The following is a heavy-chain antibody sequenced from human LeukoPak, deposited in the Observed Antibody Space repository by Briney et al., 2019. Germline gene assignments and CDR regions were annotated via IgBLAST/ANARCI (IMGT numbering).Heavy chain of an antibody. J-gene: IGHJ3*02. CDR3: AADTHSGAFDI. Sequence: ASVEVSCKASGFTFTSSAVQWVRQARGQRLEWIGWIVVGSGNTNYAQKFQERVTITRDMSTSTAYMELSSLRSEDTAVYYCAADTHSGAFDIWGQGTMVTVSS. CDR1: GFTFTSSA. V-gene: IGHV1-58*01. CDR2: IVVGSGNT.